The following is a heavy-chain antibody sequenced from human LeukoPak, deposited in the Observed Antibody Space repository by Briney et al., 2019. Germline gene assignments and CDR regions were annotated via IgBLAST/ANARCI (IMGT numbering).Heavy chain of an antibody. CDR2: INSDGSST. J-gene: IGHJ4*02. Sequence: QPGGSLRLSCAASGFTFSSYWMHWVRHAPGKGLVWVSRINSDGSSTSYADSVKGRFTISRDNAKNTLYLQMNSLRAEDTAVYYCARARLYGNRFFDYWGQGTLVTVSS. CDR1: GFTFSSYW. CDR3: ARARLYGNRFFDY. D-gene: IGHD4-23*01. V-gene: IGHV3-74*01.